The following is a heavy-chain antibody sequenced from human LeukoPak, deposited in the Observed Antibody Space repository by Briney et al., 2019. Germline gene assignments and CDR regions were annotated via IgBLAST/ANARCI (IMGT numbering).Heavy chain of an antibody. V-gene: IGHV3-23*01. D-gene: IGHD4-23*01. CDR1: GGSFSGYY. CDR2: ISGSGGTT. CDR3: AKLGGNTGEHYYFDY. J-gene: IGHJ4*02. Sequence: ETLSLTCAVYGGSFSGYYWSWVRQAPGKGLEWVSAISGSGGTTYYADSVRGRFTISRDNSKNTLYLQMNSLRAEDTAVYYCAKLGGNTGEHYYFDYWGQGTLVTVSS.